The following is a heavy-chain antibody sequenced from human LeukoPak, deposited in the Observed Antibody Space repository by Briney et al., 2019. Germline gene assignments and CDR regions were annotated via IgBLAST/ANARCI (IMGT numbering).Heavy chain of an antibody. V-gene: IGHV1-46*01. CDR3: AKEKPTVVRSGLDH. J-gene: IGHJ4*02. Sequence: GASVKVSCKASGCTFTNYYIYWVRQAPGQGLGRMGMINPSGGSTIYAQKFQDRVSMTRDTSTSTVYLELSTLRPNDTATYYCAKEKPTVVRSGLDHWGQGTLVTVSS. D-gene: IGHD4-23*01. CDR2: INPSGGST. CDR1: GCTFTNYY.